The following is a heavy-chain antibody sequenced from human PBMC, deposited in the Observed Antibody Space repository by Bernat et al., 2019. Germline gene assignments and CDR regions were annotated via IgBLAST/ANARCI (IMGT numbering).Heavy chain of an antibody. CDR2: IYYSGST. V-gene: IGHV4-59*08. CDR3: ARHGSSGWYRYFDY. Sequence: QVQLQESGPGLVKPSETLSLTCTVSGGSISSYYWSWIRQPPGKGLEWIGYIYYSGSTNYNPSLKSRVTISVDTSKNQFSLKLSSVTAADTAVYYCARHGSSGWYRYFDYWGQGTLVTVSS. D-gene: IGHD6-19*01. CDR1: GGSISSYY. J-gene: IGHJ4*02.